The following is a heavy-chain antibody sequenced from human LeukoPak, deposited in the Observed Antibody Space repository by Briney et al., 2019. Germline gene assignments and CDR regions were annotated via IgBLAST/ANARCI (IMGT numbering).Heavy chain of an antibody. CDR2: IYYSGST. Sequence: SETPSLTCTVSGGSISSYYWSWIRQPPGKGLEWIGYIYYSGSTNYNPSLKSRVTISVDTSKNQFSLKLSSVTAADTAVYYCARGPNYGGNSKDFDYWGQGTLVTVSS. V-gene: IGHV4-59*12. D-gene: IGHD4-23*01. CDR3: ARGPNYGGNSKDFDY. CDR1: GGSISSYY. J-gene: IGHJ4*02.